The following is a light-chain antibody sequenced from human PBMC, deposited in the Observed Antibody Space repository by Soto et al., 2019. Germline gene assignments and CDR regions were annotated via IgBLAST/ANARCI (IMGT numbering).Light chain of an antibody. CDR3: HQRSDWPLT. CDR2: DAS. CDR1: QSIRSY. J-gene: IGKJ4*01. Sequence: EIVLTQSPATLSLSPGQRATLSCRASQSIRSYLGWYQQKPGQAPRLLIYDASNRATGIPVRFSGSGSGTDFTLTISSLEPEDFAVYYCHQRSDWPLTFGGGTKVEIK. V-gene: IGKV3-11*01.